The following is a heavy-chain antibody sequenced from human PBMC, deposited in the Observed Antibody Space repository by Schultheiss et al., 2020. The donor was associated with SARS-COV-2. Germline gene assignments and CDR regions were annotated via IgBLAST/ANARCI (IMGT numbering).Heavy chain of an antibody. Sequence: SETLSLTCALYGGSFSGYYWTWIRQSPGKGLEWIGEINHSGTTNYKPSLKSRVTISVDTSKNQFSLKLSSVTAADTAVYYCASLKSIGAFLQHWGQGTLVTVSS. D-gene: IGHD3-16*01. V-gene: IGHV4-34*01. CDR2: INHSGTT. J-gene: IGHJ1*01. CDR1: GGSFSGYY. CDR3: ASLKSIGAFLQH.